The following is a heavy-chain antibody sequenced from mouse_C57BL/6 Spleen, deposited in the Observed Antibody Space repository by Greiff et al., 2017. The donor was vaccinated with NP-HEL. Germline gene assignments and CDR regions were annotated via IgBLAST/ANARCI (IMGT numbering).Heavy chain of an antibody. CDR3: ARGLLPYWYFDV. J-gene: IGHJ1*03. CDR1: GYAFSSYW. V-gene: IGHV1-80*01. D-gene: IGHD2-3*01. Sequence: VKLMESGAELVKPGASVKISCKASGYAFSSYWMNWVKQRPGKGLEWIGQIYPGDGDTNYNGKFKGKATLTADKSSSTAYMQLSSLTSEDSAVYFCARGLLPYWYFDVWGTGTTVTVSS. CDR2: IYPGDGDT.